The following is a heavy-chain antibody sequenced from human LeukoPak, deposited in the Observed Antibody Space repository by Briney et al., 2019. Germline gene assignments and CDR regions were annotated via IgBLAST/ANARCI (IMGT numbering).Heavy chain of an antibody. D-gene: IGHD3-22*01. J-gene: IGHJ3*02. CDR2: IKQDGSEK. V-gene: IGHV3-7*01. CDR3: ASPITMIVVVTEGDAFDI. CDR1: GFTFSSYG. Sequence: GGSLRLSCAASGFTFSSYGMHWVRQAPGKGLEWVANIKQDGSEKYYVDSVKGRFTISRDNAKNSLYLQMNSLRAEDTAVYYCASPITMIVVVTEGDAFDIWGQGTMVTVSS.